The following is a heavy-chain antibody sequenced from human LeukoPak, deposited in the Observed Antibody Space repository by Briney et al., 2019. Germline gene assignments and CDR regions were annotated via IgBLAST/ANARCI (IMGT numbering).Heavy chain of an antibody. V-gene: IGHV4-34*01. CDR1: GGSFSGYY. D-gene: IGHD3-10*01. CDR3: ASRGHYYGSGSFPSTATHDY. J-gene: IGHJ4*02. CDR2: INHSGST. Sequence: TSETLSLTCAVYGGSFSGYYWSWIRQPPGKGLEWIGEINHSGSTNYNPSLKSRVTISVDTSKNQFSLKLSSVTAADTAVYYCASRGHYYGSGSFPSTATHDYWGQGTLVTVSS.